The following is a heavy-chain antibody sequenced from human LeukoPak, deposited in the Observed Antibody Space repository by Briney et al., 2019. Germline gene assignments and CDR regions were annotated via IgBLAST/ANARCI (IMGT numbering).Heavy chain of an antibody. D-gene: IGHD5-24*01. CDR1: GGTFSSYA. Sequence: GASVKVSCKASGGTFSSYAISWVRQAPGQGLEWMGRIIPILGIANYAQKFQGRVTITADKSTGTAYMELSSLRSEDTAVYYCARGGRDGYNCFDYWGQGTLVTVSS. J-gene: IGHJ4*02. V-gene: IGHV1-69*04. CDR2: IIPILGIA. CDR3: ARGGRDGYNCFDY.